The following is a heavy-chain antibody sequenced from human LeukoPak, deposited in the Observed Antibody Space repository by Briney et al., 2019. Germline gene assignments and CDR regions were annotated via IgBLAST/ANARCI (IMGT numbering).Heavy chain of an antibody. CDR2: IYTSGST. V-gene: IGHV4-61*02. J-gene: IGHJ4*02. CDR3: ARGPPPDFDY. CDR1: GGSISSGSYY. Sequence: SETLSLTCTVSGGSISSGSYYWSWIRQPAGKGLEWIGRIYTSGSTDYNPSLKSRVTMSVDTSKNQFSLKLSSVTAADTAVYYCARGPPPDFDYWGQGTLVTVSS.